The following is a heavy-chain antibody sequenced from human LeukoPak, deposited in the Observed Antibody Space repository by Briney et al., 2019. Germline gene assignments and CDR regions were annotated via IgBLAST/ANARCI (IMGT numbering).Heavy chain of an antibody. CDR1: GGSFSGYY. CDR3: ARGAMRIPAFPGRGFDP. J-gene: IGHJ5*02. CDR2: INHSGST. D-gene: IGHD2-15*01. Sequence: SETLSLTCAVYGGSFSGYYWSWIRQPPGKGLEWIGEINHSGSTNYNPSLKSRVTISVDTSKNQFSLKLSSVTAADTAVYYCARGAMRIPAFPGRGFDPWGQGTLVTVSS. V-gene: IGHV4-34*01.